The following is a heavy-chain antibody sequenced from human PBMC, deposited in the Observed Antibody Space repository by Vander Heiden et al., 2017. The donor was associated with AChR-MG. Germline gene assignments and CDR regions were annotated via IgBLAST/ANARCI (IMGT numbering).Heavy chain of an antibody. D-gene: IGHD2-21*02. Sequence: QVQLVESGGGVVQPGRSLRLSCVASGFPLSSYGMHWVRQAPGKGREWVAVIWYDGSNKYYADSVKGRFTISRDNSKNTLYLQMNSLRAEHTAVYYCARDRRGVTWVVDYWGQGTLVTVSS. V-gene: IGHV3-33*01. CDR3: ARDRRGVTWVVDY. CDR2: IWYDGSNK. J-gene: IGHJ4*02. CDR1: GFPLSSYG.